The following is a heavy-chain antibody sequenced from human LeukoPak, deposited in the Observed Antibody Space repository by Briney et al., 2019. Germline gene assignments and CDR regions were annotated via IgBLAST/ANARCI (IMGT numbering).Heavy chain of an antibody. D-gene: IGHD3-10*01. CDR2: IKQDGSEK. CDR1: GFTFSSYW. J-gene: IGHJ4*02. Sequence: GGSLRLSCAASGFTFSSYWMSWVRQAPGKGLEWVANIKQDGSEKYYVDSVKGRFTISRDNAKNSLLLQMNSLRAEDTAVYYCARESFYYGSGSYYKRGYYFDYWGQGTLVTVSS. V-gene: IGHV3-7*01. CDR3: ARESFYYGSGSYYKRGYYFDY.